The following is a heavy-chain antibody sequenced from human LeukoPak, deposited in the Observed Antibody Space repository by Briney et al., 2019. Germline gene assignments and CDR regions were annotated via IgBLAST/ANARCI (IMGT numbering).Heavy chain of an antibody. J-gene: IGHJ6*02. CDR1: GGTFSSYA. CDR3: ARSYCSRTSCYPYYYYYGMDV. CDR2: IIPIFGTA. Sequence: SVKVSCKASGGTFSSYAISWVRQAPGQGLEWMGGIIPIFGTANYAQKFQGRVTITADESTSTAYMELSSLRSEDTAVYYCARSYCSRTSCYPYYYYYGMDVWGQGTTVTVSS. D-gene: IGHD2-2*01. V-gene: IGHV1-69*01.